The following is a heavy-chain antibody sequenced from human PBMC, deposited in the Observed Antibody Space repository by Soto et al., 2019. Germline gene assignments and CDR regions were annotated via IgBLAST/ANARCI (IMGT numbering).Heavy chain of an antibody. CDR3: AREQWGFDS. CDR2: IYYTGNS. Sequence: QVQLQESGPELVKPSQTLSLTCSVSGGSITTNGHYWTWIHQHPGQGLEWIAYIYYTGNSYLNPSLKSRLSISVDTSKNQFSLGLRSVTAADTAVYYCAREQWGFDSWGQGTLVTVSS. V-gene: IGHV4-31*03. J-gene: IGHJ4*02. D-gene: IGHD6-19*01. CDR1: GGSITTNGHY.